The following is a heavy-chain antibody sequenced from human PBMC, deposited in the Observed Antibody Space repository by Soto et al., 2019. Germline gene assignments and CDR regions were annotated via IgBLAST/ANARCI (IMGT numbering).Heavy chain of an antibody. Sequence: QDQLVQSGAEVKKPGASVKISCEASGYTFTSHGISWVRQAPGQGLEWLGWISTYNSRTHYAQKVQGRVTMTTDTSTSTAYLDLRSLTFDDTAVYYCARARYCASPSCYKHYYYGMDTVGQGTTVTVSS. D-gene: IGHD2-2*02. J-gene: IGHJ6*02. CDR2: ISTYNSRT. V-gene: IGHV1-18*04. CDR1: GYTFTSHG. CDR3: ARARYCASPSCYKHYYYGMDT.